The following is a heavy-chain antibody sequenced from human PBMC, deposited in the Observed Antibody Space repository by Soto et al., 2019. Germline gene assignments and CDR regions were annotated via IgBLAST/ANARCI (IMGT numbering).Heavy chain of an antibody. CDR3: ASDGDPHYYDSSGYYLRFDP. J-gene: IGHJ5*02. Sequence: PGGSLRLSCAASGFTFSSYGMHWVRQAPGKGLEWVAVISYDGSNKYYADSVKGRFTISRDNSKNTLYLQMNSLRAEDTAVYYCASDGDPHYYDSSGYYLRFDPWGQGTLVTVSS. V-gene: IGHV3-30*03. CDR1: GFTFSSYG. D-gene: IGHD3-22*01. CDR2: ISYDGSNK.